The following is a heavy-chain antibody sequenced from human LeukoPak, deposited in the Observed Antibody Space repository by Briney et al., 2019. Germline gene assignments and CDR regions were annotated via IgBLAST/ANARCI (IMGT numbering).Heavy chain of an antibody. D-gene: IGHD5-18*01. V-gene: IGHV4-59*01. CDR3: ASMVTRVRSFDY. CDR2: IYYSGST. J-gene: IGHJ4*02. CDR1: GGSISSYY. Sequence: SETLSLTCTVSGGSISSYYWSWIRQPPGKGLEWIGYIYYSGSTNYNPSLKSRVTISVDTSKNQFSLKLSSVTAADTAVYYCASMVTRVRSFDYWGQGTLVTVSS.